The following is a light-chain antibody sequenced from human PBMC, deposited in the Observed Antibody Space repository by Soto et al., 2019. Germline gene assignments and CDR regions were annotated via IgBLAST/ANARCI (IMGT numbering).Light chain of an antibody. CDR1: QSVTTR. CDR2: GAS. V-gene: IGKV3-20*01. J-gene: IGKJ5*01. Sequence: IVLTQSPGTLSLSPGERVTLSCRASQSVTTRLAWYQHKPGQAPRLLMSGASSRASGVPVRFSGSGSGTDFTLTISRLEPEDFPLYYCQKYGGSPITFGLGTHWRLN. CDR3: QKYGGSPIT.